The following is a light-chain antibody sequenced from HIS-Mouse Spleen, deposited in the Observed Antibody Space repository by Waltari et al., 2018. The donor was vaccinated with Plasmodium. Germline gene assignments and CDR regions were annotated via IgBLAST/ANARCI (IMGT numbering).Light chain of an antibody. Sequence: SYELTQPPSVSVSPGQTARITCSGDALPKKYAYWYQQKSGQAPVLVIYEDSKRPSGIPARFSGSSSGTMATLTISGAQVEDEADYYCDSTDSSGNHRVFGGGTKLTVL. CDR2: EDS. CDR1: ALPKKY. V-gene: IGLV3-10*01. J-gene: IGLJ3*02. CDR3: DSTDSSGNHRV.